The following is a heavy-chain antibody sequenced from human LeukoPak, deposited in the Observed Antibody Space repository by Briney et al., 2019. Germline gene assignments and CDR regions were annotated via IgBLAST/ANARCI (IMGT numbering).Heavy chain of an antibody. CDR1: GFTVSSNY. Sequence: GGSLRLSCAASGFTVSSNYMSWVRQAPGKGLEWVSVIYSGGSTYYADSVKGRFTISRDNSKNTLYLQMSSLRAEDTAVYYCARSTTYYYDSSGYYYSYPFDYWGQGTLVTVSS. CDR3: ARSTTYYYDSSGYYYSYPFDY. CDR2: IYSGGST. J-gene: IGHJ4*02. D-gene: IGHD3-22*01. V-gene: IGHV3-53*01.